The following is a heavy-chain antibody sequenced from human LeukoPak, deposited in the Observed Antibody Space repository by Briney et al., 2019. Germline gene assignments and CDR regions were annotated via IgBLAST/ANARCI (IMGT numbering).Heavy chain of an antibody. D-gene: IGHD3-10*01. CDR1: GFAFSRYW. Sequence: GGSLRLSCAASGFAFSRYWMTWVRQAPGKGLERVANMNQAGSEKYYVDSVKGRFTISRDNAKNSLYLQVDSLRAEDTAVYYCARDELKGYYDYWGQGTLVTVSS. V-gene: IGHV3-7*01. J-gene: IGHJ4*02. CDR2: MNQAGSEK. CDR3: ARDELKGYYDY.